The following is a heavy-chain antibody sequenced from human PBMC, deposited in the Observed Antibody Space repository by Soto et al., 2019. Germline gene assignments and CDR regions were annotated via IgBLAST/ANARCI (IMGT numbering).Heavy chain of an antibody. J-gene: IGHJ6*02. D-gene: IGHD3-10*01. Sequence: GASVKVSCKASGYTFTSYAMHWVRQAPGQRLEWMGWINAGDGSTKYSQKFQGRVTITRDTSASTAYMELSSLRSEDTAVYYCARDLLSSLGVHYYYYGMDVWGQGTTVTISS. CDR1: GYTFTSYA. V-gene: IGHV1-3*01. CDR3: ARDLLSSLGVHYYYYGMDV. CDR2: INAGDGST.